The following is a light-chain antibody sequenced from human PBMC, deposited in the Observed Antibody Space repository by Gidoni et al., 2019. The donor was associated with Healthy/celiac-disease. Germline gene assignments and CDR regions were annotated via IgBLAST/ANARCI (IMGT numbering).Light chain of an antibody. V-gene: IGLV3-1*01. CDR1: KLGDKY. J-gene: IGLJ3*02. Sequence: SYELTETPSVSESPGQTASITCSGDKLGDKYACWYQQKPGQSPVLVIYQASKRPSVIPERFSGSNSGNTATLTISGTQAMDEAGYYCQAWDSSAGVFGGWTKLTVL. CDR2: QAS. CDR3: QAWDSSAGV.